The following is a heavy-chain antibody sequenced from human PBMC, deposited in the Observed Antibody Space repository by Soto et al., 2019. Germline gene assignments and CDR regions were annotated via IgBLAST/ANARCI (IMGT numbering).Heavy chain of an antibody. CDR2: ITDNGGST. CDR3: AKERATTTAFDY. J-gene: IGHJ4*02. Sequence: GGSLRLSCAASGFTFSRDGMSWGRQAPGKGLEWVSLITDNGGSTYYADSVKGRFTISRDNTKNTLFLQMNSLRAEDTAVYYCAKERATTTAFDYWGQGALVTVSS. CDR1: GFTFSRDG. D-gene: IGHD4-17*01. V-gene: IGHV3-23*01.